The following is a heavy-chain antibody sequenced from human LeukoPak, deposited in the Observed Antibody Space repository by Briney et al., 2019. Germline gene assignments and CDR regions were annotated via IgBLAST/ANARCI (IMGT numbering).Heavy chain of an antibody. Sequence: ASVKVSCKASGYTFTGYYMHWVRQAPGQRLEWMGWINPNSGGRNYAQKFEAKDTMTRDTSISTAYMELSRLRSDDTAVYSCARGGLIAARRGYYYYMDVWGKGTTVTVSS. CDR3: ARGGLIAARRGYYYYMDV. J-gene: IGHJ6*03. CDR2: INPNSGGR. CDR1: GYTFTGYY. D-gene: IGHD6-6*01. V-gene: IGHV1-2*02.